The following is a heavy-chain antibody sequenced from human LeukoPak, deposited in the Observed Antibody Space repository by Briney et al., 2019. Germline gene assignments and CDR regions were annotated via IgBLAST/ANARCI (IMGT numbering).Heavy chain of an antibody. CDR2: ISSSSSYI. J-gene: IGHJ4*02. CDR3: AGPLRRIAAAGTKDY. Sequence: GGSLRLSCAASGFTFSSYSMNWVRQAPGKGLEWISSISSSSSYIYYADSVKGRFTISRDNAKNSLYLQMNSLRAEDTAVYYCAGPLRRIAAAGTKDYWGQGTLVTVSS. D-gene: IGHD6-13*01. V-gene: IGHV3-21*01. CDR1: GFTFSSYS.